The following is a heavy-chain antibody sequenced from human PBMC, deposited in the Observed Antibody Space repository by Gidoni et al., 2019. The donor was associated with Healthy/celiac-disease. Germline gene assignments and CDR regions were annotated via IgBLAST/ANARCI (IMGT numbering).Heavy chain of an antibody. CDR2: ISSSSSTI. CDR3: ARDVGSGSYYSSYYFDY. CDR1: GFTFRSYS. D-gene: IGHD3-10*01. Sequence: EVQLVESGGGLVQPGGSLRLSCAASGFTFRSYSMNWVRQAPGKGLEWVSYISSSSSTIYYADSVKGRFTISRDNAKNSLYLQMNSLRDEDTAVYYCARDVGSGSYYSSYYFDYWGQGTLVTVSS. J-gene: IGHJ4*02. V-gene: IGHV3-48*02.